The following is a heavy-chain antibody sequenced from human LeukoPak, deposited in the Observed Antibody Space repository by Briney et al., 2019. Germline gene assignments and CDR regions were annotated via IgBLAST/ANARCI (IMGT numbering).Heavy chain of an antibody. Sequence: GGSLRLSCVVSGFTVSSNYMSWVRQAPGKGLEWVSIIYSGGSTYYADSVKGRFTISRDNSKNTVYLQMNSLRAEDTDVYYCARANSATIPGVDPWGQGTLVTVSS. CDR1: GFTVSSNY. CDR2: IYSGGST. CDR3: ARANSATIPGVDP. V-gene: IGHV3-53*01. J-gene: IGHJ5*02. D-gene: IGHD7-27*01.